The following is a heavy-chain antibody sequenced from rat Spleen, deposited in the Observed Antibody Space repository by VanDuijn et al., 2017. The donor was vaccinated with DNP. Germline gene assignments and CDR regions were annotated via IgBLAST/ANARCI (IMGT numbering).Heavy chain of an antibody. V-gene: IGHV5-27*01. Sequence: EVQLVESGGGLVQPGRSLKLSCAASGITFRDYYMAWVRQAPTRGLEWVASISTSGRRTYYPDSVTGRFTISRDNAKSTLYLQMNSLRSEDMATYYCATGTLAYWGQGTLVTVSSAETTAPSVWNAPYSESYYCARHGRRVFDYWGQGVMVTVSS. J-gene: IGHJ2*01. CDR3: ATGTLAYWGQGTLVTVSSAETTAPSVWNAPYSESYYCARHGRRVFDY. D-gene: IGHD1-11*01. CDR1: GITFRDYY. CDR2: ISTSGRRT.